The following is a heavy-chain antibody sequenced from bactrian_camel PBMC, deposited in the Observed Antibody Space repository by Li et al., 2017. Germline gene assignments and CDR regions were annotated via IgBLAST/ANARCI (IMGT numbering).Heavy chain of an antibody. J-gene: IGHJ4*01. CDR3: AARGKEYCNGDHCSVYCMKTIYNS. Sequence: DVQLVESGGGSVQAGGSLTLSCAAGRYTYKRNCMGWFRQRPGKDREGLAVLWIGGATTTYADSVKGRFIITRDKAKDLVHLQMNGLQPGDTGMYYCAARGKEYCNGDHCSVYCMKTIYNSWGQGTQVTVS. CDR2: LWIGGATT. CDR1: RYTYKRNC. D-gene: IGHD3*01. V-gene: IGHV3S40*01.